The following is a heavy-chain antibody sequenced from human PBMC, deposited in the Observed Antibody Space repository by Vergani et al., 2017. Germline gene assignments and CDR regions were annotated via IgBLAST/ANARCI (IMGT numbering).Heavy chain of an antibody. CDR2: IHHSGDT. CDR1: GSSMTSGHF. J-gene: IGHJ5*02. D-gene: IGHD3-22*01. V-gene: IGHV4-38-2*02. Sequence: QVKLQESGPGVVKPSETLSLTCSVSGSSMTSGHFWGWMRQPAGKGLEWIANIHHSGDTYFNPSLKGRVSISMDTSKNYFFLTLSSVTAADTAMYYCARRSSSYYFDIWGQGVLITVSS. CDR3: ARRSSSYYFDI.